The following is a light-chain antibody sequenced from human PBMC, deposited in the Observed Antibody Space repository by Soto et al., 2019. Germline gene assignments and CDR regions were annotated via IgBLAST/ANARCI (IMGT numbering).Light chain of an antibody. CDR1: QSVSSSY. CDR2: GAS. J-gene: IGKJ1*01. CDR3: QQYGSSPRT. V-gene: IGKV3-20*01. Sequence: EIVLTQSPGTLFLSPGERATLSCRASQSVSSSYLAWYQQKPGQAPRPLIYGASSRATGIPDRFSGSGSGTDFTLTISRLEPEDFAVYYCQQYGSSPRTFGQGTKVEIK.